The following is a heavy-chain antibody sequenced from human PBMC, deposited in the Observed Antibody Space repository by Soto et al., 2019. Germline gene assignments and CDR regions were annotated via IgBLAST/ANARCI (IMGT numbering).Heavy chain of an antibody. D-gene: IGHD6-6*01. CDR3: ARGRNQRRRIAAGLGYYYYMDV. V-gene: IGHV4-31*03. CDR1: GGSISSGGYY. J-gene: IGHJ6*03. Sequence: PSETLSLTCTVSGGSISSGGYYWSWIRQHPGKGLEWIGYIYYSGSTYYNPSLKSRVTISVDTSKNQFSLKLSSVTAADTAVYYCARGRNQRRRIAAGLGYYYYMDVWGKGTTVTVSS. CDR2: IYYSGST.